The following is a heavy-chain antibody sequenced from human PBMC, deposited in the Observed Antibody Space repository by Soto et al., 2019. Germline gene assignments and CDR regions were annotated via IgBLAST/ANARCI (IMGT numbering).Heavy chain of an antibody. J-gene: IGHJ3*02. Sequence: EVQLVESGGGLVQPGGSPRLSCAASGFTFSSYSMNWVRQAPGKGLEWVSYISSSSSTIYYADSVKGRFTSSRDNAKNSLYLQMNSLRAEDTAVYDCAREGYCSSTSCSLDAFDIWGQGTMVTVSS. CDR3: AREGYCSSTSCSLDAFDI. CDR2: ISSSSSTI. D-gene: IGHD2-2*01. CDR1: GFTFSSYS. V-gene: IGHV3-48*01.